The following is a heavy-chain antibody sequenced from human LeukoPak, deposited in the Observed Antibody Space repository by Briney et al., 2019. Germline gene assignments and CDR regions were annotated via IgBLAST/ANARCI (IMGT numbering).Heavy chain of an antibody. Sequence: ASVKVSCKASGFTFTSSAMQWVRQARGQRLEWIGWIDVGSGNTNYAQKFQERVTITRDMSTSTAYMELSSLRSEDTAVYYCATPRDGDYQNDAFDIWGQGTMVTVSS. CDR2: IDVGSGNT. J-gene: IGHJ3*02. CDR3: ATPRDGDYQNDAFDI. CDR1: GFTFTSSA. V-gene: IGHV1-58*02. D-gene: IGHD4-17*01.